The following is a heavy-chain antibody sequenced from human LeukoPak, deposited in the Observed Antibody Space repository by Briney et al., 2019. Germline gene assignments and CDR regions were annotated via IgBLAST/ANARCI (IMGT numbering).Heavy chain of an antibody. V-gene: IGHV4-61*01. J-gene: IGHJ3*02. CDR3: ARDLPFYDILPGYNAFDI. CDR1: GGSVSSGSYY. D-gene: IGHD3-9*01. Sequence: SETLSLTCTVSGGSVSSGSYYWSWIRQPPGKGLEWIGYIYYSGSTNYNPSLKSRVTISVDTSKNQFSLKLSSVTAADTAVYYCARDLPFYDILPGYNAFDIWAQGKMVPVSS. CDR2: IYYSGST.